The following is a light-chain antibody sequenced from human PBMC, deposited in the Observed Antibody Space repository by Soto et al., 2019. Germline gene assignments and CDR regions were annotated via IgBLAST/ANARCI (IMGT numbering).Light chain of an antibody. CDR2: GAS. J-gene: IGKJ1*01. Sequence: EIVMTQSPATMSVSPGEKATLSCRASQSVGSKLAWYWQKPGQSPRLLIYGASTRATGVPARFSGGGSGTEFTLTISSLQYEDFAIYYCQQYNNWPRTFGQGTKVDI. CDR3: QQYNNWPRT. V-gene: IGKV3-15*01. CDR1: QSVGSK.